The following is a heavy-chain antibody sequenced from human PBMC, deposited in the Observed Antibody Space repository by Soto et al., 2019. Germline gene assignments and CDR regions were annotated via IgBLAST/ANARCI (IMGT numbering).Heavy chain of an antibody. CDR1: GFTFSNFW. D-gene: IGHD3-3*01. CDR2: IKSDGSST. Sequence: GGSLRLSCAASGFTFSNFWMHWVRQAPGKGLVWVSRIKSDGSSTSYADSVKGRFTISRDNAKNTLYRQMNSLRAEDTAVYYCARDYGTFFGVVTLDENWFDPWGQGTLVTVSS. V-gene: IGHV3-74*01. J-gene: IGHJ5*02. CDR3: ARDYGTFFGVVTLDENWFDP.